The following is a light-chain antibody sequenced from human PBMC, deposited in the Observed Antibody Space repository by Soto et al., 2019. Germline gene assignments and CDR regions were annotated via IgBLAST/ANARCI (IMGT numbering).Light chain of an antibody. CDR1: QGVTTN. CDR3: RQYNNWPFS. J-gene: IGKJ5*01. V-gene: IGKV3-15*01. Sequence: ELLMAQPPATLSVSPGERVTLSWRAGQGVTTNFAWYQQKSGQSPRLLIYDVSSRATGVPSRFSGTGSETDFTLTTSGLQSEDSAIYFCRQYNNWPFSFGPGTRLEIK. CDR2: DVS.